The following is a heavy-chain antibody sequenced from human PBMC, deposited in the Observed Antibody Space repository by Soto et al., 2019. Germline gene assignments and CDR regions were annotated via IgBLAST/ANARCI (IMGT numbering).Heavy chain of an antibody. V-gene: IGHV1-69*08. CDR2: IIPIIGII. CDR1: GGTFSTYT. D-gene: IGHD3-16*01. J-gene: IGHJ5*02. CDR3: GGDPGSPYNDSHASSYP. Sequence: QVQLVQSGAEVKKPGSSVKVSCKASGGTFSTYTITWVRQAPGQGLEWMGRIIPIIGIINYAQKFQGRVTISADKITGTAYMEVTGLRSDDPAVYFCGGDPGSPYNDSHASSYPLGQGTLVTVSS.